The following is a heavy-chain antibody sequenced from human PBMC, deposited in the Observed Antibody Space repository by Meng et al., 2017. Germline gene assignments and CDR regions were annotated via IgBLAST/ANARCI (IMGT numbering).Heavy chain of an antibody. CDR1: GGSFSGYY. D-gene: IGHD1-1*01. J-gene: IGHJ2*01. CDR2: INHSGST. CDR3: ARGRSGTWPWYFDL. V-gene: IGHV4-34*01. Sequence: GVSGLSEPSESLSLTCAASGGSFSGYYWRSIRQPPGEGLEWIGEINHSGSTNYNPSLKSRVTISVDTSKNQFSLKLSSVTAADTSVYYCARGRSGTWPWYFDLWGRGTLVTVSS.